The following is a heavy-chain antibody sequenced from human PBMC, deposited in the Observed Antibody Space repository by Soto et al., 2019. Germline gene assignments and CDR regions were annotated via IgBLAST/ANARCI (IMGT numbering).Heavy chain of an antibody. V-gene: IGHV3-53*01. CDR2: IYSGGST. J-gene: IGHJ4*02. CDR3: ARASSRWGSETAH. D-gene: IGHD7-27*01. Sequence: EVQVVESGGGLIQPGGSLRLSCAASGFSVSGNYMGWVRQAPGKGLEWVSAIYSGGSTHYADSVKGRFTISRDNSKNTLYLQMNSLRAEETAVYYCARASSRWGSETAHWGQGTLVTVSS. CDR1: GFSVSGNY.